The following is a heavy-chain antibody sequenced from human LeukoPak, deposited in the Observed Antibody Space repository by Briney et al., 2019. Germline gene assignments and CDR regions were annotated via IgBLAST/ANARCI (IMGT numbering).Heavy chain of an antibody. CDR3: ARDKVGATPANAFDI. D-gene: IGHD1-26*01. CDR1: GGAFSSYA. V-gene: IGHV1-69*06. J-gene: IGHJ3*02. Sequence: SVKVSCKASGGAFSSYAISWVRQAPGQGLEWMGGIIPIFGTANYAQKFQGRVTITADKSTSTAYMELSSLRSEDTAVYYCARDKVGATPANAFDIWGQGTMVTVSS. CDR2: IIPIFGTA.